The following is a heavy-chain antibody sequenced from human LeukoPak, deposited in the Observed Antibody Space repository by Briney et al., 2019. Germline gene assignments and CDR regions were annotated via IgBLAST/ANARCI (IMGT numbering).Heavy chain of an antibody. V-gene: IGHV3-74*01. J-gene: IGHJ5*02. Sequence: GGSLRLSCAASGFTFSSYAMCWVRQAPGKGLEWVSRINTDGSSTSYADSVKGRFTISRDNAKNTLYLQMNSLRAEDTAVYYCASLGVGFDPWGQGTLVTVSS. CDR2: INTDGSST. CDR3: ASLGVGFDP. CDR1: GFTFSSYA.